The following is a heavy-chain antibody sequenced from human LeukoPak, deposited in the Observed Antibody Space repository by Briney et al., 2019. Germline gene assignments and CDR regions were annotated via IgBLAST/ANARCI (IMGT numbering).Heavy chain of an antibody. CDR3: ARGKSGSYPTMYYFDY. D-gene: IGHD1-26*01. CDR1: GGTFSSYA. J-gene: IGHJ4*02. Sequence: PVKVSCKASGGTFSSYAISWVRQAPGQGLEWMGGIIPIFGTANYAQKFQGRVTITTDESTSTAYMELSSLRSEDTAVYYCARGKSGSYPTMYYFDYWGQGTLVTVPS. V-gene: IGHV1-69*05. CDR2: IIPIFGTA.